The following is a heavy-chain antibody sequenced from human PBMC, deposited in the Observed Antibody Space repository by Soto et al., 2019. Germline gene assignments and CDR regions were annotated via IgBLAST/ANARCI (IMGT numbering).Heavy chain of an antibody. V-gene: IGHV2-5*02. CDR3: AHSRCGRDCLRAYSSPYYYGMAV. Sequence: QITLKESGPTLVKPTQTLTLTCTFSGFSLNTGGLGVGWIRQPPGKALEWLALIYWDGDKRYSPSLKSRLRIPNETTHNQVVRTLSHIDPVYTAPYYRAHSRCGRDCLRAYSSPYYYGMAVWGRGTAVTGSS. CDR1: GFSLNTGGLG. D-gene: IGHD2-21*02. J-gene: IGHJ6*02. CDR2: IYWDGDK.